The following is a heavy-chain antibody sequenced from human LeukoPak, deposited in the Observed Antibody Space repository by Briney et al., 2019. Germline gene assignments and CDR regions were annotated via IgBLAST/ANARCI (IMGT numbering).Heavy chain of an antibody. CDR1: GYTFTSYG. Sequence: ASVKVSCKASGYTFTSYGISWVRQAPGQGLEWMGWISAYNGNTNYAQKLQGRVTMTTDTSTSTAYMELRSLRSDDTAVYYCARVYYDYVWGSSALEPSNYWGQGTLVTVSS. V-gene: IGHV1-18*01. CDR3: ARVYYDYVWGSSALEPSNY. CDR2: ISAYNGNT. J-gene: IGHJ4*02. D-gene: IGHD3-16*01.